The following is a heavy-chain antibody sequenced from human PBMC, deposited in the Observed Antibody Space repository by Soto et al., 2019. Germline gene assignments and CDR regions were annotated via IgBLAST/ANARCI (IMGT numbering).Heavy chain of an antibody. CDR3: VKPIQQHPVTTSGHQFDP. CDR2: ISGSGGST. Sequence: GGSLRLSCAASGFTFSSYAMSWVRQAPGKGLEWVSAISGSGGSTYYADSVKGRFTISRDNSKNTLYLQMNSLRAEDTAVYYCVKPIQQHPVTTSGHQFDPWGQGTLVTVSS. CDR1: GFTFSSYA. V-gene: IGHV3-23*01. D-gene: IGHD4-17*01. J-gene: IGHJ5*02.